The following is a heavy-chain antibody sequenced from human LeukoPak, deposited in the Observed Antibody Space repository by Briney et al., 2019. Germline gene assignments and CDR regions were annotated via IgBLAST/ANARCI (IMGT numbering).Heavy chain of an antibody. CDR1: GGSISSGGYF. J-gene: IGHJ4*02. D-gene: IGHD4-23*01. Sequence: PSETLSLTCTVSGGSISSGGYFWSWIRQHPGKGLEWIGYIYYGGSAYYNPSLKSRVTISVDTSENQFSLNLSSVTAADTAVYYCASERYGANSYFDSWGQGILVTVSS. CDR3: ASERYGANSYFDS. CDR2: IYYGGSA. V-gene: IGHV4-31*03.